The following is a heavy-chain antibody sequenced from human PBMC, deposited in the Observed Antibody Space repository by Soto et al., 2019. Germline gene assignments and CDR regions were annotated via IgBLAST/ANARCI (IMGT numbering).Heavy chain of an antibody. J-gene: IGHJ4*02. CDR2: INHSGST. V-gene: IGHV4-34*01. D-gene: IGHD3-10*01. CDR3: ARGGRGYYGSEPRKPTTKRFDY. CDR1: GGSFSGYY. Sequence: PSETLSLTCAVYGGSFSGYYWSWIRQPPGKGLEWIGEINHSGSTNYNPSLKSRVTISVDTSKNQFSLNLSSVTAADTAVYYCARGGRGYYGSEPRKPTTKRFDYWGQGTLVTVSS.